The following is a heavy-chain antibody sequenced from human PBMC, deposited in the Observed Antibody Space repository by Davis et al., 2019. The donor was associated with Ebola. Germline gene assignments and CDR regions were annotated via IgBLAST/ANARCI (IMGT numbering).Heavy chain of an antibody. CDR1: GFTFSSYW. CDR3: AKRSSGSRGYYFDY. Sequence: GESLKISCAASGFTFSSYWMSWVRQAPGKGLEWVANIKQDGSEKYYVDSVKGRFTISRDNAKNSLYLQMNSLRAEDTAIYYCAKRSSGSRGYYFDYWGQGTLVTVPS. D-gene: IGHD3-10*01. V-gene: IGHV3-7*03. CDR2: IKQDGSEK. J-gene: IGHJ4*02.